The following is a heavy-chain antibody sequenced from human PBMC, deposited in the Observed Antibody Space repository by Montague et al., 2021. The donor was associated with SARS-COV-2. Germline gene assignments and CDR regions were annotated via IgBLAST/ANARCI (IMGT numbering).Heavy chain of an antibody. CDR1: GGSITVSRYD. Sequence: SETLSLTCTVSGGSITVSRYDWGWIRQPPGKGLEWIGSVHYTGTTSYNESLKGRLTISVDTSENQFSLRMTSVTASDTAVYYCARHRAYAGSFDIWGHGTLVTVSS. CDR2: VHYTGTT. V-gene: IGHV4-39*01. CDR3: ARHRAYAGSFDI. J-gene: IGHJ3*02.